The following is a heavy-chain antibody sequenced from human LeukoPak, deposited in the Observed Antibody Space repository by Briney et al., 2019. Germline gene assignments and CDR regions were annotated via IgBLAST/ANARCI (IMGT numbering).Heavy chain of an antibody. CDR1: GFTLRSYW. Sequence: GSLRLPCAASGFTLRSYWMSWVGQPPGKGLERVANIKQDGREKYYVDSVKGRFTISRDNAKNSLYLQMNSLRAEDTAVYYCARDRYSSGWYRPFDYWGQGTLVTVSS. CDR3: ARDRYSSGWYRPFDY. CDR2: IKQDGREK. J-gene: IGHJ4*02. V-gene: IGHV3-7*01. D-gene: IGHD6-19*01.